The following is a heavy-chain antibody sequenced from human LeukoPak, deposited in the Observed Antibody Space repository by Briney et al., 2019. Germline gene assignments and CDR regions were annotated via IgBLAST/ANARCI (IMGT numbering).Heavy chain of an antibody. CDR2: MNPNSGNT. V-gene: IGHV1-8*01. CDR1: GYTFTSYD. CDR3: ARASTRHSSSSSGY. J-gene: IGHJ4*02. D-gene: IGHD6-6*01. Sequence: ASVKVSCKASGYTFTSYDINWVRQATGQGLEWMGWMNPNSGNTGYARKFQGRVTMTRNTSISTAYMELSSLRSEDTAVYYCARASTRHSSSSSGYWGQGTLVTVSS.